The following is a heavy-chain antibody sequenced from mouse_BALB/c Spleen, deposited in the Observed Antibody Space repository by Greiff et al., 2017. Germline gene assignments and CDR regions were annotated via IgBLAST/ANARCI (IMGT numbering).Heavy chain of an antibody. CDR3: TREFDWCFEV. CDR1: GFTFSSYT. Sequence: EVQLVESGGGLVKPGGSLKLSCAASGFTFSSYTMSWVRQTPEKRLEWVATISSGGSYTYYPDSVKGRFTISRDNAKNTLYLQMSSLKSEDTAMYYCTREFDWCFEVWGAGTTVTVSS. J-gene: IGHJ1*01. V-gene: IGHV5-6-4*01. CDR2: ISSGGSYT.